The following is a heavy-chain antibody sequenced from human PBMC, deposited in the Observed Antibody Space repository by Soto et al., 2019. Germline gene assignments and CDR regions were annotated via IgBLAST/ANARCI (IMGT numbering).Heavy chain of an antibody. CDR2: ISYDGSNK. Sequence: QVQLVEAGGGVVQPGRSLRLSCAASGFTFSSYAMHWVRQAPGKGLEWVAGISYDGSNKYYAPSVKGRFTISRDNSKNAMHRQRNSPRADDTALCYCASDENSNWLGYYCLHVWPQGTTVTLSS. CDR1: GFTFSSYA. V-gene: IGHV3-30-3*01. J-gene: IGHJ6*02. D-gene: IGHD6-19*01. CDR3: ASDENSNWLGYYCLHV.